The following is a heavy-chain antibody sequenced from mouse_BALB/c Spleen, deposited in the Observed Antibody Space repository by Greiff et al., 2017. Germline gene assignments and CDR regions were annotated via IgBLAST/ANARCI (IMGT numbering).Heavy chain of an antibody. CDR2: INPYNDGT. CDR3: ARDYYGSSPYAMDY. D-gene: IGHD1-1*01. J-gene: IGHJ4*01. Sequence: EVQLHQSGPELVKPGASVKMSCKASGYTFTSYVMHWVKQKPGQGLEWIGYINPYNDGTKYNEKFKGKATLTSDKSSSTAYMELSSLTSEDSAVYYCARDYYGSSPYAMDYWGQGTSVTVSS. CDR1: GYTFTSYV. V-gene: IGHV1-14*01.